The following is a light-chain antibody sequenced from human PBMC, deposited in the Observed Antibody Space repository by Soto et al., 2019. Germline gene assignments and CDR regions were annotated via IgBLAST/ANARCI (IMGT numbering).Light chain of an antibody. CDR1: QSVSSSY. Sequence: EIVLTQSPGTLSLSPGERATLSCRASQSVSSSYLAWYQQKPGQAPSLLIYGASSRATGIPDRFSGSGSGTDFTLTISRLEPEDLAVYYCQQYGSSRPYTFGQGTKLEIK. V-gene: IGKV3-20*01. CDR2: GAS. J-gene: IGKJ2*01. CDR3: QQYGSSRPYT.